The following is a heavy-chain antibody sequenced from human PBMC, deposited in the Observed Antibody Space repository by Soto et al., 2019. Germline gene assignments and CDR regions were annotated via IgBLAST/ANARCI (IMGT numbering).Heavy chain of an antibody. D-gene: IGHD7-27*01. V-gene: IGHV1-8*01. J-gene: IGHJ4*02. CDR3: ARNRRETGDFDY. CDR1: GYIFTNYD. Sequence: VQLVQSGAEVKRPGASVTVSCSASGYIFTNYDINWVRQATGQGLEWLGWMNPNSGATGYAQKFQGRLTLTRDTAITTAYMELNSLKSEDTAVYYCARNRRETGDFDYWGQGTLVTVSS. CDR2: MNPNSGAT.